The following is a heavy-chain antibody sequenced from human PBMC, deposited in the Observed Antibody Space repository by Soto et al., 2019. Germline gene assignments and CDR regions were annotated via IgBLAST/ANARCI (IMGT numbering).Heavy chain of an antibody. V-gene: IGHV1-46*01. D-gene: IGHD3-9*01. J-gene: IGHJ3*02. CDR3: APSVGIWTGPGDGFGI. CDR1: GYTFTSYY. CDR2: INPGGGST. Sequence: QVQLVQSGAEVKKPGASVKISCKASGYTFTSYYMNWLRQAPRQGLEWMGIINPGGGSTTYAQKFQGRVTMTRDTSTSTVYMQLSSLTSEDTAVYYCAPSVGIWTGPGDGFGIWGQWTMVTVSS.